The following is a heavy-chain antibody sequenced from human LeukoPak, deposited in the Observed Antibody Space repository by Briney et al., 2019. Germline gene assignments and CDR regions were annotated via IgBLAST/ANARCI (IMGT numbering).Heavy chain of an antibody. CDR2: VYTSGST. Sequence: PSETLSLTCTVSGGSISSGSYYWSWIRQPAGKGLEWIGRVYTSGSTDYNPSLKSRVTISVDTSKNQFSLKLSSVTAADTAVYYCARHEKQQLARHNWFDPWGQGTLVIVSS. CDR3: ARHEKQQLARHNWFDP. J-gene: IGHJ5*02. V-gene: IGHV4-61*02. CDR1: GGSISSGSYY. D-gene: IGHD6-13*01.